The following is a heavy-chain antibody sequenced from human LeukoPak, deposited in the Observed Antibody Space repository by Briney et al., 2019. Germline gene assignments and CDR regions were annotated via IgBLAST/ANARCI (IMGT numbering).Heavy chain of an antibody. CDR1: GGSISSSSYY. D-gene: IGHD6-25*01. Sequence: SETLSLTCTVSGGSISSSSYYWGWIRQPPGKGLEWIGSIYYSGSTYYNPSLKSRVTISVDTSKNQFSLKLSSVTAADTAVYYCARDLEAAAFFDYWDQGTLVTVSS. J-gene: IGHJ4*02. CDR2: IYYSGST. CDR3: ARDLEAAAFFDY. V-gene: IGHV4-39*07.